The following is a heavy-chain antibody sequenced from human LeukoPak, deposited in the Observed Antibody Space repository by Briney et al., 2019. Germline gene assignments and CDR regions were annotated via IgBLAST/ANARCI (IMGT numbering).Heavy chain of an antibody. J-gene: IGHJ4*02. D-gene: IGHD3-16*01. CDR2: IYYSGYT. V-gene: IGHV4-39*07. CDR1: GGSISSSTYY. CDR3: ARVTRGNFDY. Sequence: XTXXGGSISSSTYYWGWIRQPPGKGLEWIGSIYYSGYTYYNPSLESRVTISVDTSKNQFSLKLSSVTAADTAVYYCARVTRGNFDYWGQGTLVTVSS.